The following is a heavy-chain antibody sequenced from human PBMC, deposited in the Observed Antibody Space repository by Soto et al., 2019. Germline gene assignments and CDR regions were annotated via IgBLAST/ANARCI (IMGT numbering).Heavy chain of an antibody. J-gene: IGHJ6*02. CDR2: ISSSSRDI. Sequence: GGSLRLSCAASGFTFSTYTINWVLQAPGKGLEWVASISSSSRDIFYADSVKARFTISRENAKSSVDLQMNSLRVGDTAIYYCARGSWGGDGIDVWGQGTTVTVSS. CDR3: ARGSWGGDGIDV. V-gene: IGHV3-21*06. D-gene: IGHD3-16*01. CDR1: GFTFSTYT.